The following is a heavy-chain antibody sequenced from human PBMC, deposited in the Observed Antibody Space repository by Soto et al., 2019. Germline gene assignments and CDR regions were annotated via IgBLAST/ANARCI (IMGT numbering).Heavy chain of an antibody. Sequence: AETRSLTCAVCGGSFSGYYWSWIRQPPGKGLEWIGEINHSGSTNYNPSLKSRVTISVDTSKNQFSLKLSSVTAADTAVYYCARLDTVGPRPYYYYGREVSGDGTTVIVS. CDR3: ARLDTVGPRPYYYYGREV. CDR2: INHSGST. V-gene: IGHV4-34*01. J-gene: IGHJ6*02. D-gene: IGHD4-4*01. CDR1: GGSFSGYY.